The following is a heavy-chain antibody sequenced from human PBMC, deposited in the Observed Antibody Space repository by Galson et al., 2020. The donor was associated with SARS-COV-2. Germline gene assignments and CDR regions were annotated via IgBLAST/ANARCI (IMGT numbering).Heavy chain of an antibody. J-gene: IGHJ6*02. V-gene: IGHV3-66*02. D-gene: IGHD6-13*01. Sequence: TGGSLRLSCAASGFTVSSNYMSWVRQAPGKGLEWVSVIYSGGSTYYADSVKGRFTISRDNSKNTLYLQMNSLRAEDTAVYYCARAGYSSWYPRVYYGMDVWGQGTTVTVSS. CDR2: IYSGGST. CDR1: GFTVSSNY. CDR3: ARAGYSSWYPRVYYGMDV.